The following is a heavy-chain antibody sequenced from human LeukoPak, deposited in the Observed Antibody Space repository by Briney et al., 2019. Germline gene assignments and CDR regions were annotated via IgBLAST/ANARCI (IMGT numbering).Heavy chain of an antibody. Sequence: GGSLRLPCAASGFTFSSYSMNWVRQAPGKGLEWVSSISSSSSYIYYADSVKGRFTISRDNAKNSLYLQMNSLRAEDTAVYYCARWDDTYSYGSFSDFDYWGQGTLVTVSS. CDR2: ISSSSSYI. D-gene: IGHD5-18*01. J-gene: IGHJ4*02. CDR3: ARWDDTYSYGSFSDFDY. V-gene: IGHV3-21*01. CDR1: GFTFSSYS.